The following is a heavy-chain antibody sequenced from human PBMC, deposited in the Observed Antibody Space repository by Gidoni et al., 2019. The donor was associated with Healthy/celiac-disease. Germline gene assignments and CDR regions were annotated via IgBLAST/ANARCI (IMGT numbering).Heavy chain of an antibody. CDR1: GGSISSSSYY. V-gene: IGHV4-39*01. CDR3: ARQGAYYDFWSGYDYFDY. Sequence: QLQLQESGPGLVKPSETLSLTCTVSGGSISSSSYYWGWIRQPPGKGLEWIGSIYYSGSTYYNPSLMSRVTISVDTSKNQFSLKLSSVTAADTAVYYCARQGAYYDFWSGYDYFDYWGQGTLVTVSS. D-gene: IGHD3-3*01. J-gene: IGHJ4*02. CDR2: IYYSGST.